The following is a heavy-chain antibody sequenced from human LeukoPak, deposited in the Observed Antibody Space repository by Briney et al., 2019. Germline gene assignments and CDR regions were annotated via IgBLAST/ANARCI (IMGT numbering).Heavy chain of an antibody. CDR3: ARDAGVYTSVYAFDI. J-gene: IGHJ3*02. D-gene: IGHD6-6*01. CDR1: GFTFSTYS. CDR2: LSSSSSTI. Sequence: PGGSLRLSCAASGFTFSTYSMNWVRQAPGKGLEWVSYLSSSSSTIYYADSVKGRFTISRDNAKNSLYLQMNSLRDEDTAVYYGARDAGVYTSVYAFDIWGQGTMVTVSS. V-gene: IGHV3-48*02.